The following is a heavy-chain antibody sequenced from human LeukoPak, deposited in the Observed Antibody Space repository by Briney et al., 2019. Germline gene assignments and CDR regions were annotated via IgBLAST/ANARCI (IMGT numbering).Heavy chain of an antibody. V-gene: IGHV4-61*01. D-gene: IGHD4-17*01. CDR2: IYYSGST. CDR3: ARLYGDSENFDY. Sequence: SQTLSLPCTVSGGSISSGSYYWSWIRPPPGKGLEWIGYIYYSGSTNYNPSLKSRVTISVDTSKNQFSLKLSSVTAADTAVYYCARLYGDSENFDYWGQGTLVTVSS. CDR1: GGSISSGSYY. J-gene: IGHJ4*02.